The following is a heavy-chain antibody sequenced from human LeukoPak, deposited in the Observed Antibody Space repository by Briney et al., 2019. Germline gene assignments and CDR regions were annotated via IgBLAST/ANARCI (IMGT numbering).Heavy chain of an antibody. CDR3: AKSGQLVVSSHHYYGMDV. V-gene: IGHV3-30*18. CDR1: GFTFSSYG. CDR2: ISYDGSNK. J-gene: IGHJ6*02. D-gene: IGHD6-6*01. Sequence: GRSLRLSCAASGFTFSSYGMHWVRQAPGKGLEWVAVISYDGSNKYYADSVKGRFTISRDNSKNTLYLQMNSLRVEDTAVYYCAKSGQLVVSSHHYYGMDVWGQGTTVTVSS.